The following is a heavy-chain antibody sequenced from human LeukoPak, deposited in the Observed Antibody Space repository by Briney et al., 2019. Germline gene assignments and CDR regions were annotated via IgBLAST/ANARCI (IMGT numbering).Heavy chain of an antibody. D-gene: IGHD3-22*01. V-gene: IGHV4-31*03. CDR1: GGSISSGGYY. Sequence: SQTLSLTCTVSGGSISSGGYYWSWIRQHPGKGLEWIGYIYYSGSTYYNPSLKSRVTISVDTSKNQFSLKLSSVTAADTAVYYCARESYYDSSGYLKERYYYYGMDVWGQGTTVTVSS. CDR3: ARESYYDSSGYLKERYYYYGMDV. CDR2: IYYSGST. J-gene: IGHJ6*02.